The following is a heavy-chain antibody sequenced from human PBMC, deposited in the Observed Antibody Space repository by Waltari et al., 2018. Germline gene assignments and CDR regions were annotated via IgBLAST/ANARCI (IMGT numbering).Heavy chain of an antibody. V-gene: IGHV3-7*01. Sequence: EVQLVESGGGLVQPGGSLRLSCAASGFIFSDFYMSWVRQAPGEGREWVANIKQEGSETYYLDSVKGRFTISKDDVGNSLSLQMNNLRVEDTAVYYCARDMTVSQSDGFDLWGQGTMVTVS. CDR2: IKQEGSET. CDR3: ARDMTVSQSDGFDL. CDR1: GFIFSDFY. D-gene: IGHD4-4*01. J-gene: IGHJ3*01.